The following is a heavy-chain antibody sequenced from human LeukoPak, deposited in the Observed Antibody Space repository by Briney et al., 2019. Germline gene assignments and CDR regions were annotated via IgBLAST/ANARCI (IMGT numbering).Heavy chain of an antibody. CDR2: INPNSGGT. CDR3: ARDHEYYYDSSGFDY. V-gene: IGHV1-2*06. J-gene: IGHJ4*02. D-gene: IGHD3-22*01. CDR1: GYTFTSYC. Sequence: GASVKVSCKASGYTFTSYCMHWVRQAPGQGLEWMGRINPNSGGTNYAQKFQGRVTMTRDTSISTAYMELSRLRSDDTAVYYCARDHEYYYDSSGFDYWGQGTLVTVSS.